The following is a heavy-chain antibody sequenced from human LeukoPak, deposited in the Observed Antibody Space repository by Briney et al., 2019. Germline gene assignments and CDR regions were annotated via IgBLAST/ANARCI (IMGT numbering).Heavy chain of an antibody. V-gene: IGHV3-30*04. CDR2: ISHDGSVN. J-gene: IGHJ5*02. D-gene: IGHD2-15*01. CDR3: ARDRRFLGGTSLEH. CDR1: GFRFRDIA. Sequence: PGGSLRLSCLASGFRFRDIAMHWVRQAPGRGLEWLAMISHDGSVNYYADSVRGRFTVSRDNSKSTLYLHMDGLRPDDTAVYFCARDRRFLGGTSLEHWGQGTLVTVSA.